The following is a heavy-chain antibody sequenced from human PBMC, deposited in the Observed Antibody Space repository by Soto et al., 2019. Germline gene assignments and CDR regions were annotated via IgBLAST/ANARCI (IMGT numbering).Heavy chain of an antibody. J-gene: IGHJ4*02. CDR3: ARHVDTAMVPDY. Sequence: QLQLQESGPGLVKPSETLSLTCTVSGGSISSSSYYWGWIRQPPGKGLEWIGSIYYSGSTHYNPSLKSRVTISVDTSKNQFSLQLSSVTAADTAVYYCARHVDTAMVPDYWGQGTLVTVSS. CDR2: IYYSGST. CDR1: GGSISSSSYY. D-gene: IGHD5-18*01. V-gene: IGHV4-39*01.